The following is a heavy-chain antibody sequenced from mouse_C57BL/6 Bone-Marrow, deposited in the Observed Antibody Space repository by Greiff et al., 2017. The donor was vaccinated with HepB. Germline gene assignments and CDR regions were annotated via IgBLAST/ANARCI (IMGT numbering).Heavy chain of an antibody. CDR2: IYPGNSDT. CDR1: GYTFTSYW. J-gene: IGHJ4*01. V-gene: IGHV1-5*01. Sequence: EVKLVESGTVLARPGASVKMSCKTSGYTFTSYWMHWVKQRPGQGLEWIGAIYPGNSDTSYNQKFKGKAKLTAVTSASTAYMELSSLTNEDSAVYYCTRYPPLVRGDYAMDYWGQGTSVTVSS. D-gene: IGHD2-14*01. CDR3: TRYPPLVRGDYAMDY.